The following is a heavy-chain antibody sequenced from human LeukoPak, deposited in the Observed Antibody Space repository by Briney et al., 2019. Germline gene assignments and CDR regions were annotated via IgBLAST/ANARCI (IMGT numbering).Heavy chain of an antibody. CDR1: GFTFSSYA. J-gene: IGHJ4*02. V-gene: IGHV3-23*01. CDR3: ARFHDFWR. D-gene: IGHD3-3*01. CDR2: ISGRGDVT. Sequence: TGGSLRLSCAASGFTFSSYAMSWVRQTPGKGLEWVSSISGRGDVTYYADSLKGRFTISRDNSKNTLYLQMNGLRAEGTALYYCARFHDFWRWGQGTLVTVSS.